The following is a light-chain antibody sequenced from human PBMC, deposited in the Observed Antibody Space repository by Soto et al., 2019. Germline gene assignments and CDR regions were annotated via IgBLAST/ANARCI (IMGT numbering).Light chain of an antibody. CDR1: SSDVGAYNY. CDR3: SSYTATATVV. V-gene: IGLV2-14*01. Sequence: QSALTQPASVSGSPGQSITISCTGTSSDVGAYNYVSWYQQHPDQAPKLMIYEVSDRPSGVSNRFSGSKSGNTASLTISGLQAEDEADYYGSSYTATATVVFGGGTKLTVL. CDR2: EVS. J-gene: IGLJ2*01.